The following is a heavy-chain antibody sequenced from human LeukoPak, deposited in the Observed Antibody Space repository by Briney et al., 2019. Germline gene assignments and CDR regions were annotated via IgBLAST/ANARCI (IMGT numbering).Heavy chain of an antibody. V-gene: IGHV3-11*04. CDR2: ISSSGSTI. D-gene: IGHD5-12*01. CDR3: ARDRASGYDWVVAFDI. CDR1: GFTFSDYY. Sequence: GGSLRLSCAASGFTFSDYYMSWIRQAPGKGLEWVSYISSSGSTIYYADSVKGRFTISRDNAKNSLYLQMNSLRAEDTAVYYCARDRASGYDWVVAFDIWGQGTMVTVSS. J-gene: IGHJ3*02.